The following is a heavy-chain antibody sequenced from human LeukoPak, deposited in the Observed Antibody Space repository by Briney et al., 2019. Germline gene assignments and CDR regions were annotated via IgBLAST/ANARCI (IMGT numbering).Heavy chain of an antibody. Sequence: PSETLSLTCTVSGGSISSYYWSWIRQPPGKELEWIGYISYSGNTNYNPSLKSRVTISVDTSKNQFSLKLTSVTAADTAVYYCARQGGYVAPLALWGQGTLVTVSA. J-gene: IGHJ4*02. CDR3: ARQGGYVAPLAL. CDR2: ISYSGNT. V-gene: IGHV4-59*08. CDR1: GGSISSYY. D-gene: IGHD6-13*01.